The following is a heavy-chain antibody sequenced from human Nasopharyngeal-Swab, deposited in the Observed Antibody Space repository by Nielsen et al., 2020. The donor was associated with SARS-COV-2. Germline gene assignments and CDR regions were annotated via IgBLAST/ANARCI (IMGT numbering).Heavy chain of an antibody. CDR3: TNFDS. CDR2: VYYSGST. J-gene: IGHJ4*02. CDR1: GGSISSSNYY. Sequence: SETLSLTCTVSGGSISSSNYYWGWIRQPPGKGLEWIGSVYYSGSTNYNPSLKSRVTISLDTSKNQFSLKLTSVTAADTAMYYCTNFDSWGQGTLVTVSS. V-gene: IGHV4-39*07.